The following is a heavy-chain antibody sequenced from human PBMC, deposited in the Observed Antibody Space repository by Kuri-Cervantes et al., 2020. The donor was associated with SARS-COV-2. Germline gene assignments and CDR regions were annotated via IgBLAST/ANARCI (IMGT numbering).Heavy chain of an antibody. Sequence: GGSLRLSCAASGFTVSSNYMSWVRQAPGKGLEWVSVIYSGGSAYYADSVKGRFTISRDNSKNTLYLQMNSLRAEDTAVYYCARVRMSAYYFDYWGQGTLVTVSS. CDR2: IYSGGSA. D-gene: IGHD2-8*01. CDR1: GFTVSSNY. J-gene: IGHJ4*02. CDR3: ARVRMSAYYFDY. V-gene: IGHV3-53*01.